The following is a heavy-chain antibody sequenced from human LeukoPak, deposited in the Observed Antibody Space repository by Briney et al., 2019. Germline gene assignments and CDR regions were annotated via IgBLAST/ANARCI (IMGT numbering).Heavy chain of an antibody. CDR2: IIPIFGTA. CDR3: GGGHYDYVWGSYRMIDY. CDR1: GGTFRSYA. Sequence: GSSVKVSCKASGGTFRSYAISWVRQAPGQGLEWMGGIIPIFGTANYAQKFQGRVTITADKSTSTAYMELSSLRSEDTAVYYCGGGHYDYVWGSYRMIDYWGQGTLVTVSS. J-gene: IGHJ4*02. D-gene: IGHD3-16*02. V-gene: IGHV1-69*06.